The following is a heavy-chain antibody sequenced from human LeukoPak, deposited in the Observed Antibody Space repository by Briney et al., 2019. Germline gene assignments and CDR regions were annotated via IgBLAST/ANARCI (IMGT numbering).Heavy chain of an antibody. Sequence: ASVKVSCKASGYIFTAYYLHWVRQAPGQGPEWMGWIKAGSGDTNYARKFQGRVTMTRGTSITTVYMELSSLTSDDTAVYYCTRIGDGYPYWGQGSLVTVSS. D-gene: IGHD5-24*01. V-gene: IGHV1-2*02. CDR1: GYIFTAYY. CDR3: TRIGDGYPY. CDR2: IKAGSGDT. J-gene: IGHJ4*02.